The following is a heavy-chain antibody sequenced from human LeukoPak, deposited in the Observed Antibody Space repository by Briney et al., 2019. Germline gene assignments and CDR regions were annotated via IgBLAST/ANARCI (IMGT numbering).Heavy chain of an antibody. D-gene: IGHD4-23*01. J-gene: IGHJ4*02. CDR2: IYTSGST. V-gene: IGHV4-61*02. CDR3: ARDRSYGGADY. Sequence: SQTLSLTCTVSGGSISSGSYYWSWIRQPAGKGLEWIGRIYTSGSTNCNPSLKSRVTISVDTSKNQFSLKLSSVTAADTAVCYCARDRSYGGADYWGQGTLVTVSS. CDR1: GGSISSGSYY.